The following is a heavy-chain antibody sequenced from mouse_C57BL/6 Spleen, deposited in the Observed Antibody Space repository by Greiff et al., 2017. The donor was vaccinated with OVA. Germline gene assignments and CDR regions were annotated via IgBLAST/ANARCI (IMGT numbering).Heavy chain of an antibody. CDR3: ARNGGSSFFDY. Sequence: QVHVKQSGAELAKPGASVKLSCKASGYTFTSYWMHWVKQRPGQGLEWIGSIHPSSGYTTYNQKFQDTATLTADKSSSTAYRQLSSLTYEDSAVYYCARNGGSSFFDYGGQGTTLTVSS. J-gene: IGHJ2*01. V-gene: IGHV1-7*01. CDR1: GYTFTSYW. CDR2: IHPSSGYT. D-gene: IGHD1-3*01.